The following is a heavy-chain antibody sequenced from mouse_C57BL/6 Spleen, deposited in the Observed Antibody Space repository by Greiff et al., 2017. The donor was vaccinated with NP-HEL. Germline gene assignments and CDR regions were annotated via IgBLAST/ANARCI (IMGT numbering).Heavy chain of an antibody. CDR2: INPSSGYT. CDR3: ARSLDSSGYVGLFAY. J-gene: IGHJ3*01. D-gene: IGHD3-2*02. Sequence: QVQLQQSGAELAKPGASVKLSCKASGYTFTSYWMHWVKQRPGQGLEWIGYINPSSGYTKYNQKFKDKATLTADKSSSTAYMQLSSLTYEDSAVYYCARSLDSSGYVGLFAYWGQGTLVTVSA. V-gene: IGHV1-7*01. CDR1: GYTFTSYW.